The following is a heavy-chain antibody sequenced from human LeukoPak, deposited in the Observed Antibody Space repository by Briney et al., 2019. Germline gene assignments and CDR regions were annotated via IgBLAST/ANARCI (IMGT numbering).Heavy chain of an antibody. CDR2: IYSSGST. CDR3: ARRVSEVEPTLRSGENWFDP. V-gene: IGHV4-4*07. D-gene: IGHD1-26*01. CDR1: GASISTYY. Sequence: PSETLSLTCTVSGASISTYYWNWIRQPAGKGLEWVGRIYSSGSTIYNPSLKSRVTMSVDTSKNQFSLKLSSVTAADTAVYYCARRVSEVEPTLRSGENWFDPWGQGTLVTVSS. J-gene: IGHJ5*02.